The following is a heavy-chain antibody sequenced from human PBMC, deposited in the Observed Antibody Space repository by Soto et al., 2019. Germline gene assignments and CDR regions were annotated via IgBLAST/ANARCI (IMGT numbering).Heavy chain of an antibody. CDR1: GYDLSSYA. J-gene: IGHJ6*02. CDR2: INIGSGRT. Sequence: ASVKVSCKTSGYDLSSYAMHWVRQAPGQRLEWMGWINIGSGRTEYSQNLQDRITITRDTSASTVYMDLSSLKSEDTSVYFCVRDGGDCVYRLTYYYYMGLDAWGQGTTVTVSS. V-gene: IGHV1-3*04. CDR3: VRDGGDCVYRLTYYYYMGLDA. D-gene: IGHD2-21*02.